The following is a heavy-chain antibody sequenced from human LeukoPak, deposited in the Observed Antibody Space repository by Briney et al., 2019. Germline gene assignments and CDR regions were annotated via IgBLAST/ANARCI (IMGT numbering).Heavy chain of an antibody. CDR3: ARDRAIFGQYYFDY. CDR2: ITPMFGIA. D-gene: IGHD3-3*01. Sequence: SVKVSCKASGGTLISYEISWVRQAPGQGLEWMGGITPMFGIAKYAQKFQGRVTISAVESMSTVHMELSSLRSEDTAVYYCARDRAIFGQYYFDYWGQGTLVTVSS. CDR1: GGTLISYE. V-gene: IGHV1-69*13. J-gene: IGHJ4*02.